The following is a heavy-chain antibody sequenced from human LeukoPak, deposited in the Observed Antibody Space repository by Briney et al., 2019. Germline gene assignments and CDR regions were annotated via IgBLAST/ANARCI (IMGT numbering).Heavy chain of an antibody. CDR1: GFTFSTYV. CDR3: TRAKNDYDTSGFASFDY. Sequence: PGGSLRLSCSASGFTFSTYVMHWVRQAPGKGLEWVAVIWYDGSNKHHVDSVKGRFTISRDNSKNTLYLQMNSLRAEDTAVYYCTRAKNDYDTSGFASFDYWGQGALVTVSS. J-gene: IGHJ4*02. CDR2: IWYDGSNK. V-gene: IGHV3-33*08. D-gene: IGHD3-22*01.